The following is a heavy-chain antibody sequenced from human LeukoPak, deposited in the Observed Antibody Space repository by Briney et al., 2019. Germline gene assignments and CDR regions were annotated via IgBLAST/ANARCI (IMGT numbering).Heavy chain of an antibody. J-gene: IGHJ6*02. CDR1: GFTFSDYY. D-gene: IGHD3/OR15-3a*01. CDR3: ARVGLVPYYYYGMDV. CDR2: ISSSGSTI. Sequence: GGSLRLSCAASGFTFSDYYMSWIRQAPGKGLEWVSYISSSGSTIYYADSVKGRFTISRDNAKNSLYLQMNSLRAEDTAVCYCARVGLVPYYYYGMDVWGQGTTVTVSS. V-gene: IGHV3-11*01.